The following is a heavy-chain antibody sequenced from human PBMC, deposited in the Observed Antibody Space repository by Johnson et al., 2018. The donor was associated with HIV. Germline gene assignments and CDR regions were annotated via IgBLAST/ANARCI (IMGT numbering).Heavy chain of an antibody. J-gene: IGHJ3*02. CDR1: EFTFSNYA. Sequence: QMLLVESGGGVVQPGRSLKLSCAASEFTFSNYAMHWVRQAPGKGLEWVAVISYDGSNKYYADSVKGRFTISRDNSKNSLYLQMNSLRAEDTAVYYCARDLVVGDHSTPLTHAFDIWGQVTMVTVSS. D-gene: IGHD1-26*01. CDR2: ISYDGSNK. V-gene: IGHV3-30-3*01. CDR3: ARDLVVGDHSTPLTHAFDI.